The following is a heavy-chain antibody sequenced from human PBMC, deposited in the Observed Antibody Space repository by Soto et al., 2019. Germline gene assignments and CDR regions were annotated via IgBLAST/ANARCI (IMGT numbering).Heavy chain of an antibody. J-gene: IGHJ4*02. CDR2: IYSSGSA. CDR3: ATIVGPNDY. V-gene: IGHV4-4*07. D-gene: IGHD1-26*01. CDR1: GGSIYTYS. Sequence: PAETLSLTCPVSGGSIYTYSWTWLRQPAGKGLEWIVHIYSSGSANYNPSPKSRVSMTVDTSKNQFSLKLNSVTAAHTAVYYCATIVGPNDYWAQGALLTASS.